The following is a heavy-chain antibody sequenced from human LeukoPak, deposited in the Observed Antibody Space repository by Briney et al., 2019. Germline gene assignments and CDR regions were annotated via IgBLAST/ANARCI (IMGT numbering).Heavy chain of an antibody. Sequence: GGSLRLSCAASGFTFSSYGMHWVRQAPGKGLEWVAFIRYDGSNEYYADSVKGRFTISRDNSKNTLYLQMNSLRAEDTAVYYCAKAYEDVAAAGPYYYYYYYMDVWGKGTTVTVSS. V-gene: IGHV3-30*02. CDR2: IRYDGSNE. CDR1: GFTFSSYG. CDR3: AKAYEDVAAAGPYYYYYYYMDV. D-gene: IGHD6-13*01. J-gene: IGHJ6*03.